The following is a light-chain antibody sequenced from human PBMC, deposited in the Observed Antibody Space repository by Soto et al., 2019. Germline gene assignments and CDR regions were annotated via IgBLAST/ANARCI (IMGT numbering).Light chain of an antibody. J-gene: IGKJ3*01. CDR3: QQYGSSIFT. Sequence: EIVLTQSAGILSLSPGERATLSCRASQSVSSSYLGWYQQKPGQAPRLLIYGASTRATGIPDRFSGSGSGTDFTLTISRLEPEDFAVYYCQQYGSSIFTFGPGTKVDIK. CDR2: GAS. CDR1: QSVSSSY. V-gene: IGKV3-20*01.